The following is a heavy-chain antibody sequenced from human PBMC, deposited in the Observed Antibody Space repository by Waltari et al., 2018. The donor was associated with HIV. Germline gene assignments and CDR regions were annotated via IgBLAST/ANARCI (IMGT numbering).Heavy chain of an antibody. J-gene: IGHJ4*02. D-gene: IGHD2-2*01. Sequence: EVQLVESGGGLVKPGGSLRLSCAASGFTFSNAGMIWVRQAPGKGLEWIGRIKSKTDGGTRDYGTPVKGRFTISRDDSKNMLYLQMNSLETEDTALYYCTTWQVGSSWGQGTLVTVSS. V-gene: IGHV3-15*01. CDR2: IKSKTDGGTR. CDR3: TTWQVGSS. CDR1: GFTFSNAG.